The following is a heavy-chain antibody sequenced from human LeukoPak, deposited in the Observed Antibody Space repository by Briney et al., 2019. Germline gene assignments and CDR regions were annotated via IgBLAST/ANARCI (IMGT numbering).Heavy chain of an antibody. CDR1: GFTVSTNY. CDR2: IYSGDST. CDR3: ARWSGSYSDY. Sequence: PGGSLRLSCAASGFTVSTNYMTWVRQAPGKGLEWVSVIYSGDSTYYADSVKGRFTISRDNSKNTLYLQMNSLRADDTAVYYCARWSGSYSDYWGQGTLVPVSS. J-gene: IGHJ4*02. V-gene: IGHV3-53*01. D-gene: IGHD1-26*01.